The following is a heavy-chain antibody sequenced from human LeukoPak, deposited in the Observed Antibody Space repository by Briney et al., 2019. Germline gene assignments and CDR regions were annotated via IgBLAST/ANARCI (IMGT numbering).Heavy chain of an antibody. V-gene: IGHV3-23*01. Sequence: GGSLRLSCAASGFTFSSYAMSWVRQAPGKGLEWVSAISGSGGSTYYADSVKGRFTISRHNAKNSLYLQMDSLRAEDTAVYYCAGETKRGYSYGSPTDAFDIWGQGTMVTVSS. J-gene: IGHJ3*02. CDR2: ISGSGGST. CDR1: GFTFSSYA. D-gene: IGHD5-18*01. CDR3: AGETKRGYSYGSPTDAFDI.